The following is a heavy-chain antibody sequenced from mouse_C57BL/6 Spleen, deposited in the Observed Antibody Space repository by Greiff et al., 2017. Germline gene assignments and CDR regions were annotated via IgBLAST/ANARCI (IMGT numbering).Heavy chain of an antibody. Sequence: QVQLQQSGAELVKPGASVKLSCKASGYTFTSYWMHWVKQRPGQGLEWIGMIHPNSGSTNYNEKFKSKATLTVDKSSSTAYMQLSSLTSEDSAVYYCARGSSYNYYAMDYWGQGTSVTVSS. V-gene: IGHV1-64*01. CDR2: IHPNSGST. J-gene: IGHJ4*01. D-gene: IGHD1-1*01. CDR3: ARGSSYNYYAMDY. CDR1: GYTFTSYW.